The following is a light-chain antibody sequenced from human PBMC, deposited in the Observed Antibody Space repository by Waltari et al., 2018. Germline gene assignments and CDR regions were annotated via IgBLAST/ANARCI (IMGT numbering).Light chain of an antibody. CDR2: EVA. CDR3: CSYAASRALV. J-gene: IGLJ3*02. V-gene: IGLV2-23*02. Sequence: QSALTQPASVSGSPGQAITISCTGTSSDVGNYNLVSWYQQHPVKAPNLMISEVATRPSGVSNRFSASKSGNTASLTIVGLQAEDAADYYCCSYAASRALVFGGGTQLTVL. CDR1: SSDVGNYNL.